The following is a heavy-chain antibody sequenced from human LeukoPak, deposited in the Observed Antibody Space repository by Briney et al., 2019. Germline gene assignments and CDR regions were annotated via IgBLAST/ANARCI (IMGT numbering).Heavy chain of an antibody. J-gene: IGHJ3*02. CDR1: GFTFSSYA. D-gene: IGHD4-11*01. CDR2: ISGSGGST. Sequence: GGSLRLSCAASGFTFSSYAMSWVRQAPRKGLEWVSGISGSGGSTYYADSVKGRFTISRDNSKNTLYLQMNSLRAEDAAVYYCATPFGNYILNSFDIWGQGTMVTVSS. CDR3: ATPFGNYILNSFDI. V-gene: IGHV3-23*01.